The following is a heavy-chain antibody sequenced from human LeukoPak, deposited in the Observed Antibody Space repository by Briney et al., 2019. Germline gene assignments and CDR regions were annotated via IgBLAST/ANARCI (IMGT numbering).Heavy chain of an antibody. Sequence: ASVKVSCKASGYTFTGYYMHWVRQAPGQGLEWMGRINPNSGGTNYAQKFQGRVTMTRDTSISTAYMELSRLRSDDTAVYYCARDGDSYGYYYYYYIDVWGKGTTVTVSS. D-gene: IGHD5-18*01. CDR1: GYTFTGYY. J-gene: IGHJ6*03. V-gene: IGHV1-2*06. CDR3: ARDGDSYGYYYYYYIDV. CDR2: INPNSGGT.